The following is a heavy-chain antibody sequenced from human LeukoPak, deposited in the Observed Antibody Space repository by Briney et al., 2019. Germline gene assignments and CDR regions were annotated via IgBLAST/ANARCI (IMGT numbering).Heavy chain of an antibody. V-gene: IGHV3-21*01. CDR1: GFTFSSYS. CDR2: ISSSSSYI. D-gene: IGHD3-3*01. Sequence: GGSLRPSCAASGFTFSSYSMNWVRQAPGKGLEWVPSISSSSSYIYYADSVKGRFTIPRDNAKNSLYLQMNSLRAEDTAVYYCARDPIFGVVTYLDYWGQGTLVTVSS. J-gene: IGHJ4*02. CDR3: ARDPIFGVVTYLDY.